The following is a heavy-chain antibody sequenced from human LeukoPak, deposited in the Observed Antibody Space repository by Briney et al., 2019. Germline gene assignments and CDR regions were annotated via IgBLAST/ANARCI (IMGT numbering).Heavy chain of an antibody. D-gene: IGHD3-22*01. CDR1: GGSISSYY. J-gene: IGHJ4*02. Sequence: PSETLSLTCTVSGGSISSYYWSWIRQPAGKGLEWIGRIYTSGSTNYNPSLKSRVTMSVDTSKNQFSLKLSSVTAADTAVYYCARERYYYDSSGHCYDYWGQGTLVTVSS. V-gene: IGHV4-4*07. CDR3: ARERYYYDSSGHCYDY. CDR2: IYTSGST.